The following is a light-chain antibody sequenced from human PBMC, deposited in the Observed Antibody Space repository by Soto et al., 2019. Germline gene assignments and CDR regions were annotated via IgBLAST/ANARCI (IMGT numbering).Light chain of an antibody. Sequence: EIVMTQSPATLSLSPGERATLSCRASQSVTTNLAWYQQKPGQAPRLLIYDASTRATGIPARFSGSGSGTEFTLTISSLQSEDFAVYYCQQYNNWPATFGQGTKLEIK. V-gene: IGKV3-15*01. CDR2: DAS. CDR3: QQYNNWPAT. CDR1: QSVTTN. J-gene: IGKJ2*01.